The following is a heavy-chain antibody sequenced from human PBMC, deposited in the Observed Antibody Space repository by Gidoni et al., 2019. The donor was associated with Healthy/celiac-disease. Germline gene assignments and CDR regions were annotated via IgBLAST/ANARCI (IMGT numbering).Heavy chain of an antibody. CDR3: ARGSSGWPIDY. D-gene: IGHD6-19*01. V-gene: IGHV4-61*02. CDR2: IYTSGST. Sequence: QVQLQESGPGLAKPSQTLSLTCTGSGGSISSGSYYWSWIRQPAGKGLEWIGRIYTSGSTNYNPSLKSRVTISVDTSKNQFSLKLSSVTAADTAVYYCARGSSGWPIDYWGQGTLVTVSS. CDR1: GGSISSGSYY. J-gene: IGHJ4*02.